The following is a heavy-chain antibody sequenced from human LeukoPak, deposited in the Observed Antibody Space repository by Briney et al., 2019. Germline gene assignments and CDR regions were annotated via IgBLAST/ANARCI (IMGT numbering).Heavy chain of an antibody. CDR3: ATRTEGATGLYYYMDV. CDR1: GGTFSSYA. Sequence: SVKVSCKASGGTFSSYAISWVRQAPGQGLGWMGGIIPIFGTANYAQKFQGRVTITTDESTSTAYMELSSLRSEDTAVYYCATRTEGATGLYYYMDVWGKGTTVTVSS. D-gene: IGHD1-26*01. J-gene: IGHJ6*03. CDR2: IIPIFGTA. V-gene: IGHV1-69*05.